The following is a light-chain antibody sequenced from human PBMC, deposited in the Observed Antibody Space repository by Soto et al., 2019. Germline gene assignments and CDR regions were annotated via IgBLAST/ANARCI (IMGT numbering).Light chain of an antibody. V-gene: IGKV3-15*01. Sequence: EIVMTQSPANLSVSPGERATLSCRASQSVSSNLAWYQQKPGQGPRLLIYGASTRATGIPARFSGSGSGTEFTLTISGLQSEDFAVYYCQQYNKWSPYTFGQGAKMEIK. J-gene: IGKJ2*01. CDR2: GAS. CDR1: QSVSSN. CDR3: QQYNKWSPYT.